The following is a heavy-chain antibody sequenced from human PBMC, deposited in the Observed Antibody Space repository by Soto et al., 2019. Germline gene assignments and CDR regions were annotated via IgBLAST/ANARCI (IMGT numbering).Heavy chain of an antibody. J-gene: IGHJ4*02. V-gene: IGHV3-49*05. CDR2: IRSKAYGGTT. CDR3: TRNRGFRAGTYRPFDY. CDR1: GFTFGDYA. Sequence: EVQLVESGGGLVKPGRSLRLSCTASGFTFGDYAMSWFRQAPGKGLEWVGFIRSKAYGGTTEYAASVKGRFTISRDDSKSIAYLQMNSLKTEDTAVYYCTRNRGFRAGTYRPFDYWGQGTLVTVSS. D-gene: IGHD1-1*01.